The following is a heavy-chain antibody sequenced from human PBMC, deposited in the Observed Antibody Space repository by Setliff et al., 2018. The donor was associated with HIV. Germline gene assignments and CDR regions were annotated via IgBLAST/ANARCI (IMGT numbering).Heavy chain of an antibody. CDR1: GFTFGSYA. V-gene: IGHV3-23*01. Sequence: GSLRLSCAASGFTFGSYAMSWVRQAPGKGLEWVSVISGSGGSTYYADSVKGRFTISRDNSKNTLYLQMNSLRAEDTAVYYCAKDGVGATFYYYYYYMDVWGKGTTVTVSS. CDR3: AKDGVGATFYYYYYYMDV. J-gene: IGHJ6*03. CDR2: ISGSGGST. D-gene: IGHD1-26*01.